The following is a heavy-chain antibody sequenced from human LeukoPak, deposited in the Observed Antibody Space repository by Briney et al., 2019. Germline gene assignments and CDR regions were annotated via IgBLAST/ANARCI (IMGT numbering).Heavy chain of an antibody. CDR3: ARAGSSWSFDY. CDR2: IYYSGST. D-gene: IGHD6-13*01. CDR1: GDSVSSYY. J-gene: IGHJ4*02. Sequence: SETLSLTCTVSGDSVSSYYWSWIRQPPGKGLEWIGYIYYSGSTNYNPSLKSRVTTSVGTSKNQFSLKLTSVTAADTAVYSCARAGSSWSFDYWGQGTLVTVSS. V-gene: IGHV4-59*02.